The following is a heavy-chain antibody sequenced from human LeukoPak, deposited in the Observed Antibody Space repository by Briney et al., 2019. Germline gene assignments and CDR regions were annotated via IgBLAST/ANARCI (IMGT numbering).Heavy chain of an antibody. J-gene: IGHJ3*02. CDR1: GFTFDDYG. D-gene: IGHD5-24*01. V-gene: IGHV3-20*04. CDR2: INWNGGST. CDR3: ARARRPKWERDGYTSKESAFDI. Sequence: PGGSLRLSCAASGFTFDDYGMSWVRQAPGKGLEWVSGINWNGGSTGYADSVKGRFTVSRDNAKNSLYLQMNSLRAEDTALYYCARARRPKWERDGYTSKESAFDIWGQGTMVTVS.